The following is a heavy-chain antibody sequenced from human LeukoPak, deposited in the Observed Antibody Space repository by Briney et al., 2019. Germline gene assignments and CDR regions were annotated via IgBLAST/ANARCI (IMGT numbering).Heavy chain of an antibody. CDR1: GFTFSSYS. CDR3: ARDQGDWGGLQPDY. V-gene: IGHV3-21*01. Sequence: GGSLRLSCAASGFTFSSYSMNWVRQAPGKGLEWVSSISSSSSYIYYADSVKGRFTISRDNAKNSLYLQMNSLRAEDTAVYYCARDQGDWGGLQPDYWGQGTLVTVSS. J-gene: IGHJ4*02. CDR2: ISSSSSYI. D-gene: IGHD3/OR15-3a*01.